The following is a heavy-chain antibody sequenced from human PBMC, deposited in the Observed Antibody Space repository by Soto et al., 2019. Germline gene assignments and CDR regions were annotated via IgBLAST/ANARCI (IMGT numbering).Heavy chain of an antibody. D-gene: IGHD3-16*01. Sequence: PGGSLRLSCAASGFMFSDYAMTWARQAPGKELEWVSGLLRSGRSTYYADSVKGRFTISGDTSANTVYLQMDSLRAEDTAVYYCAKDAIAKDVIWLMDSWGQGTVVTVSS. CDR3: AKDAIAKDVIWLMDS. J-gene: IGHJ5*02. V-gene: IGHV3-23*01. CDR2: LLRSGRST. CDR1: GFMFSDYA.